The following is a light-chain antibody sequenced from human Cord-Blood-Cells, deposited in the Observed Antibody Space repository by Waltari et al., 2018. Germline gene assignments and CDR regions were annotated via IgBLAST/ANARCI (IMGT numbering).Light chain of an antibody. V-gene: IGKV3-15*01. Sequence: EIVMTQSPATLSVSPGARATLSCRASQSVSSKLAWYQQKPGQPPRLLLYGASTRATGIPARFSGSGSGTEFTLTSSLLQSEDFAVYYCQQYNNWPPWTFGQGTKVEIK. CDR1: QSVSSK. CDR2: GAS. J-gene: IGKJ1*01. CDR3: QQYNNWPPWT.